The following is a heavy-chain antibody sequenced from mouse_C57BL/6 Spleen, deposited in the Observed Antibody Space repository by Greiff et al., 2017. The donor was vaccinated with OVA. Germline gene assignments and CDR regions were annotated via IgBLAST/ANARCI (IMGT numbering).Heavy chain of an antibody. CDR2: IWRGGST. D-gene: IGHD1-1*01. CDR1: GFSLTSYG. J-gene: IGHJ1*03. Sequence: QVQLQQSGPGLVQPSQSLTITCTVSGFSLTSYGVHWVRQSPGKGLEWLGVIWRGGSTDYNAEFMSRLIITKDNSKSQVICKMNSLQADDTAIYYCSKEAYYDSSPYLYFDVWGTGTTVTVSS. V-gene: IGHV2-5*01. CDR3: SKEAYYDSSPYLYFDV.